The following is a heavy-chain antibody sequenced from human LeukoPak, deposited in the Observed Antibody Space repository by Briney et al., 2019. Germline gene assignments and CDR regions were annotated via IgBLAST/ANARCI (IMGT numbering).Heavy chain of an antibody. D-gene: IGHD5-24*01. Sequence: PGGSLRLSCVASEFTLSAYYMTWIRQAPGKGLEWVSSISGGGGAIYYSDSVKGRFTISRDNAKNSLYLQMNSLRVEDTAAYYCAREDGYKGPFDFWGQGTLVTVSS. J-gene: IGHJ4*02. CDR3: AREDGYKGPFDF. V-gene: IGHV3-11*01. CDR1: EFTLSAYY. CDR2: ISGGGGAI.